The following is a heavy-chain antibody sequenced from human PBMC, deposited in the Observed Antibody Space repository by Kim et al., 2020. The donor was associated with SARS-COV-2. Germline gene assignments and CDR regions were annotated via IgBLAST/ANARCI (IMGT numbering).Heavy chain of an antibody. CDR3: ARHERTDITIVGVVTQRRWFDP. CDR2: IYYSGST. Sequence: SETLSLTCTVSGGSISSSSYYWGWIRQPPGKGLEWIGSIYYSGSTYYNPSLKSRVTISVDTSKNQFSLKLSSVTAADTAVYYCARHERTDITIVGVVTQRRWFDPWGQGTLVTVSS. V-gene: IGHV4-39*01. J-gene: IGHJ5*02. D-gene: IGHD3-3*01. CDR1: GGSISSSSYY.